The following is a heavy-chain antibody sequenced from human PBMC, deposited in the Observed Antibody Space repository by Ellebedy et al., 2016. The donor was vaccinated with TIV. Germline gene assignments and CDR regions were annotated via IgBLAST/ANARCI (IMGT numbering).Heavy chain of an antibody. V-gene: IGHV4-34*01. CDR2: INHSGST. CDR3: ARNRTMVRGRYYGMDV. J-gene: IGHJ6*02. D-gene: IGHD3-10*01. Sequence: SETLSLTXAVYGGSFSGYYWSWIRQPPGKGLEWIGEINHSGSTNYNPSLKSRVTISVDRSKNQFSLKLSSVTAADTAVYYCARNRTMVRGRYYGMDVWGQGTTVTVSS. CDR1: GGSFSGYY.